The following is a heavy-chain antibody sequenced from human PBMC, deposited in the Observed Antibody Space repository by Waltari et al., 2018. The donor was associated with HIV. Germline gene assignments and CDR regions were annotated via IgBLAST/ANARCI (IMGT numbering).Heavy chain of an antibody. CDR2: IRVAVET. CDR3: VKDSGRAGDVFDL. Sequence: QLLESGGGLVEPGGSLGLSCAASGFSFTDFAMDWVRQAPGKGLEWVFAIRVAVETFYATSVKCRVTISRDNSKNTLYLQMKGLRADDAALYYCVKDSGRAGDVFDLWGQGTMVTVAS. J-gene: IGHJ3*01. CDR1: GFSFTDFA. D-gene: IGHD3-10*01. V-gene: IGHV3-23*01.